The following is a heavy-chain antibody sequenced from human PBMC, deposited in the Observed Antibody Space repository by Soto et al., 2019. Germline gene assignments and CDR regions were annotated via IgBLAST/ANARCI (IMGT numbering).Heavy chain of an antibody. CDR2: INQDGTVK. J-gene: IGHJ1*01. V-gene: IGHV3-7*01. CDR1: GFTFSNYW. Sequence: EVQLVESGGDLAQPGGSLRLSCAASGFTFSNYWINWVRRAPGKGLEWVANINQDGTVKRYVDSVKGRFTISRDNAKNSLFLQMNRLRAEDTAVYYCAREESPSAVDSIEFFQHWGQGTLVTVSS. CDR3: AREESPSAVDSIEFFQH.